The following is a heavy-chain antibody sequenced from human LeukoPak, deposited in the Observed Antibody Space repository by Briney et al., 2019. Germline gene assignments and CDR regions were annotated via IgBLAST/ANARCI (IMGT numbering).Heavy chain of an antibody. CDR3: ARETHPQFSYYYYYMDV. Sequence: SETLSLTCTVSGGSISSYYWSWIRQPAGKGLEWIGRIYTSGSTNYNPSLKSRVTTSVDTSKNQFSLKLSSVTAADTAVYYCARETHPQFSYYYYYMDVWGKGTTVTVSS. J-gene: IGHJ6*03. CDR1: GGSISSYY. CDR2: IYTSGST. V-gene: IGHV4-4*07.